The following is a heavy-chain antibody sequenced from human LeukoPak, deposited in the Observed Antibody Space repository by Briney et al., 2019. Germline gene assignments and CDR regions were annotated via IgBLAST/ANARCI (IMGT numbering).Heavy chain of an antibody. J-gene: IGHJ4*02. V-gene: IGHV3-74*01. CDR2: INSDGSST. CDR3: ARGRGYSYGYIDY. CDR1: GFTFSSYW. D-gene: IGHD5-18*01. Sequence: GGSLRLSCAASGFTFSSYWMHWVRQAPGKGLVWVSRINSDGSSTSYADSVEGRFTISRDNAKNTLYLQMNSLRAEDTAVYYCARGRGYSYGYIDYWGQGTLVTVSS.